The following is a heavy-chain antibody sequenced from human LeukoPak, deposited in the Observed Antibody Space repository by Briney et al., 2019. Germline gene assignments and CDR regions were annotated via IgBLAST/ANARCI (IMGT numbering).Heavy chain of an antibody. D-gene: IGHD5-12*01. J-gene: IGHJ4*02. CDR1: GYTFTDDY. Sequence: ASVKVSCKASGYTFTDDYVHWVRQAPGQGLEWMGRINPISGGTNYAPRFQGRVTLNRDTSISTAYMELRRLRSDDAAVYYCARGDTGYDSDFEYWGQGTLVTVSS. CDR3: ARGDTGYDSDFEY. V-gene: IGHV1-2*06. CDR2: INPISGGT.